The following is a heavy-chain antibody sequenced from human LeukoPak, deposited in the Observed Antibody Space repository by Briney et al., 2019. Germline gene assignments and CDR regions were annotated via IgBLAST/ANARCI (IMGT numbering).Heavy chain of an antibody. J-gene: IGHJ2*01. Sequence: PSETLSLTCTVSGGSISSYYWSWIRQPAGKGLEWIGRIYTSGSTNYNPSLKSRVTMSVDTSKNQFSLKLSSVTAADTAVYYCARDHCSGGSCSNYLYFDLWGRGTLVTVSS. V-gene: IGHV4-4*07. CDR2: IYTSGST. CDR1: GGSISSYY. D-gene: IGHD2-15*01. CDR3: ARDHCSGGSCSNYLYFDL.